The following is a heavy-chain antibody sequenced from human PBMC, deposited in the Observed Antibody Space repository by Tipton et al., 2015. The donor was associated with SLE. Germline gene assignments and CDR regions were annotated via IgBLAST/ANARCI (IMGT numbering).Heavy chain of an antibody. Sequence: TLSLTCTVSGGSISSYYWSWIRQPAGKGLEWIGEINHSGSTNYNPSLKSRVTISVDTSKNQFSLKLSSVTAADTAVYYCARHRGSSSWYFDYWGQGTLVTVSS. V-gene: IGHV4-34*01. D-gene: IGHD6-13*01. J-gene: IGHJ4*02. CDR2: INHSGST. CDR3: ARHRGSSSWYFDY. CDR1: GGSISSYY.